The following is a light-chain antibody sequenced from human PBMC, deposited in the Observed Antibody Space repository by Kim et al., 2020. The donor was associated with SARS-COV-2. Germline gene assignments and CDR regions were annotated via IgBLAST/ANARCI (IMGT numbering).Light chain of an antibody. CDR1: QSISSH. CDR3: QQSYITPFN. J-gene: IGKJ3*01. CDR2: AAS. V-gene: IGKV1-39*01. Sequence: DIQLTQSPSSLSASVGDRVTITCRTSQSISSHLNWYHQKPGRAPKLLIYAASTLQGGVPSRFSGSGSETDFTLTISSLQPEDFGTYFCQQSYITPFNFGPGTKVDIK.